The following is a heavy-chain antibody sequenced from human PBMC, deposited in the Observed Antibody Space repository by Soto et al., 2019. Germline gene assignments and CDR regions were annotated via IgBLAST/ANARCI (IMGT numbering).Heavy chain of an antibody. Sequence: SVKVSCKASGFTFTSSAVQWVRQARGQRLEWIGWIVVGSGNTNYAQKFQERVTITRDMSTSTAYMELSSLRSEDTAVYYCGEWGGAAAGTGIPRFDPGGRGTRVTVS. V-gene: IGHV1-58*01. CDR2: IVVGSGNT. J-gene: IGHJ5*02. CDR3: GEWGGAAAGTGIPRFDP. D-gene: IGHD6-13*01. CDR1: GFTFTSSA.